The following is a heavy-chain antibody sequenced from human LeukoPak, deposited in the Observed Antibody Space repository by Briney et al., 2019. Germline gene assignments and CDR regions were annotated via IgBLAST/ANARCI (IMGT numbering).Heavy chain of an antibody. J-gene: IGHJ4*02. CDR1: GGSISSYY. Sequence: SETLSLTCTVSGGSISSYYWSWIRQPPGKGLEWIGYIYYSGSTNYNPSLKSRVTISVDTSKNQFSLKLSSVTAADTAVYYCARGNSNYVFRFDYWGQGTLVTVSS. CDR3: ARGNSNYVFRFDY. D-gene: IGHD4-11*01. V-gene: IGHV4-59*01. CDR2: IYYSGST.